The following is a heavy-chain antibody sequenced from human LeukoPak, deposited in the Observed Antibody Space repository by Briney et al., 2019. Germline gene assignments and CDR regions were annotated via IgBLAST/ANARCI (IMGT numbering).Heavy chain of an antibody. CDR1: GFTFSSYA. D-gene: IGHD3-10*01. J-gene: IGHJ5*02. CDR2: ISYDGSNK. CDR3: ARGAGARGNWFDP. V-gene: IGHV3-30-3*01. Sequence: GGSLRLSCAASGFTFSSYAMSWVRQAPGKGLEWVAVISYDGSNKYYADSMKGRFTISRDNSKNTLYLQMNSLRAEDTAVYYCARGAGARGNWFDPWGQGTLVTVSS.